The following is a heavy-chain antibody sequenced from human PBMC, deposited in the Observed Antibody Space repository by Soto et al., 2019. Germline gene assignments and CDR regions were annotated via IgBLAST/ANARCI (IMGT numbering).Heavy chain of an antibody. CDR3: AHTPTVTGGFDY. Sequence: QITLKESGPTLVKPTQTLTLTCTFSGFSLSTSGVGVGWIRQPPGKALEWLALIYWDDDKRNSPSLKSRLIITKDTSKNQVVLTMTNMDPVDTATYYCAHTPTVTGGFDYWGQGTLDTVSS. CDR1: GFSLSTSGVG. CDR2: IYWDDDK. V-gene: IGHV2-5*02. D-gene: IGHD4-17*01. J-gene: IGHJ4*02.